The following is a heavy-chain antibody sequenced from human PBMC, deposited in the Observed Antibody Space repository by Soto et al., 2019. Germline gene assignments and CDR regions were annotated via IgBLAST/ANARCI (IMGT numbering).Heavy chain of an antibody. Sequence: GASVKVSCKASGYTFTSYGMNWVRQAPGQGLEWMGWINTYNGNTNYAQRLQGRVTMTTDTSTSTAYMELRSLRSDDMAVYYCARDTYGLFDSWGQGTLVTVSS. CDR1: GYTFTSYG. V-gene: IGHV1-18*03. CDR3: ARDTYGLFDS. CDR2: INTYNGNT. D-gene: IGHD3-10*01. J-gene: IGHJ4*02.